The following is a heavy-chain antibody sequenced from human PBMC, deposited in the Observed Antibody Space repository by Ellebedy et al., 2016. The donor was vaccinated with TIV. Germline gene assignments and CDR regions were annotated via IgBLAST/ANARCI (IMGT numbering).Heavy chain of an antibody. V-gene: IGHV3-7*01. CDR2: MNGDGNER. CDR3: TKDGGGTMKC. Sequence: GESLKISCAVSGFTFSTSWMSWVRQDPGQGLEWVANMNGDGNERYYVDSVEGRFTISRDNTRNSLYLQMNSLRADDTAVYYCTKDGGGTMKCWGQGTLVTVSS. J-gene: IGHJ4*02. D-gene: IGHD1-1*01. CDR1: GFTFSTSW.